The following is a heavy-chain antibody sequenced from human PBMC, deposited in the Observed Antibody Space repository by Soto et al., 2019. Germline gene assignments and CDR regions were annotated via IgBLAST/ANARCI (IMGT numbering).Heavy chain of an antibody. CDR3: AREHYDFWSGYYTGSSDYYYYYRDG. Sequence: ASVKVSCKASGYTFTSYAMHWVRQAPGQRLEWMKWINAGNGNTKYSQKFKGRVTITRDTSASTAYMELSSLRSEDTAVYYCAREHYDFWSGYYTGSSDYYYYYRDGWGKGTTVTVSS. D-gene: IGHD3-3*01. CDR2: INAGNGNT. J-gene: IGHJ6*03. CDR1: GYTFTSYA. V-gene: IGHV1-3*01.